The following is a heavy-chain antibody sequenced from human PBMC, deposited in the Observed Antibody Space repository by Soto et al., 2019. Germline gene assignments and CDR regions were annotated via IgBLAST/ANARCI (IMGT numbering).Heavy chain of an antibody. J-gene: IGHJ5*02. CDR2: ISGSGGST. V-gene: IGHV3-23*01. CDR3: AKVLSRYRNYGNWFAP. CDR1: GFTFSSYA. D-gene: IGHD4-4*01. Sequence: PGGSLRLSCAASGFTFSSYAMSWVRQAPGKGLEWVSAISGSGGSTYYADSVKGRFTISRDNSKNTLYLQMNSLRAEDTAVYYWAKVLSRYRNYGNWFAPWGQETLVTV.